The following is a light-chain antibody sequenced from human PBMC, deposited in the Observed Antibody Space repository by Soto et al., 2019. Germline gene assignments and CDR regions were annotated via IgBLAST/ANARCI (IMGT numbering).Light chain of an antibody. V-gene: IGLV1-47*02. CDR2: DDN. CDR1: SSNIGVNY. Sequence: QSVLIQPPSASGTPGQRVTISCSGSSSNIGVNYVYWYQQLPGTAPKLLVFDDNQRPSGVPDRFSDSKSGTSASLAISGLRSEDEADYYCAAWDNSLSGRVFGGGTKLTVL. J-gene: IGLJ3*02. CDR3: AAWDNSLSGRV.